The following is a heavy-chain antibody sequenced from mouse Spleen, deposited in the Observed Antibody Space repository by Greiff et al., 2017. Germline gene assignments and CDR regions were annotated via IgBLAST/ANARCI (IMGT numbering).Heavy chain of an antibody. J-gene: IGHJ4*01. CDR2: INPNNGGT. V-gene: IGHV1-26*01. Sequence: VQLQQSGPELVKPGASVKISCKASGYTFTDYYMNWVKQSHGKSLEWIGDINPNNGGTSYNQKFKGKATLTVDKSSSTAYMELRSLTSEDSAVYYCARWLLDAMDYWGQGTSVTVSS. D-gene: IGHD2-3*01. CDR3: ARWLLDAMDY. CDR1: GYTFTDYY.